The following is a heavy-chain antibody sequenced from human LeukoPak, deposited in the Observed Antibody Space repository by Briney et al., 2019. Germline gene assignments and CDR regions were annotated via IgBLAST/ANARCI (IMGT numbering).Heavy chain of an antibody. J-gene: IGHJ4*02. CDR3: ARGSYYYDSSGYYHVFGY. Sequence: GGSLRLSCAASGFTFSSYSMNWVRQAPGKGLEWVSYISSSSSTIYYADSVKGRFTISRDNAKNSLYLQMNGLRAEDTAVYYCARGSYYYDSSGYYHVFGYWGQGTLVTVSS. D-gene: IGHD3-22*01. V-gene: IGHV3-48*01. CDR2: ISSSSSTI. CDR1: GFTFSSYS.